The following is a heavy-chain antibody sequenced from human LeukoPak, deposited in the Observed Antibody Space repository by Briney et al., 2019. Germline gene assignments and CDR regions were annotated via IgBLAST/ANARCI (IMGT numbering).Heavy chain of an antibody. Sequence: GGSLRLSCAASGFTFNDYHMSWIRQAPGKGLEWLSYINIGGTNTHYADSVKGRFTISRDNAKKSLYLEMNNLRAEDTAVYYCATDGAGFDTWGQGVLVTVSS. J-gene: IGHJ5*02. CDR1: GFTFNDYH. CDR3: ATDGAGFDT. V-gene: IGHV3-11*01. CDR2: INIGGTNT.